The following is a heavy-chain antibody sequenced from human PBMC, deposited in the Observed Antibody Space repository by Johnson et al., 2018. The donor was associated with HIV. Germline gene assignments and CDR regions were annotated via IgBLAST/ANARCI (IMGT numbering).Heavy chain of an antibody. D-gene: IGHD6-13*01. V-gene: IGHV3-33*06. J-gene: IGHJ3*02. CDR3: AKVVTSSSCGQYDAFDI. Sequence: QVQLVESGGGVVQPGRSLRLSCAASGFIFSTYGMHWVRQAPGKGLEWVALIWYDGREKDYADSVKGRFTISRDNSKNTLYLEMNSVRVEDTAVYYWAKVVTSSSCGQYDAFDIWGHGTVVTVSS. CDR2: IWYDGREK. CDR1: GFIFSTYG.